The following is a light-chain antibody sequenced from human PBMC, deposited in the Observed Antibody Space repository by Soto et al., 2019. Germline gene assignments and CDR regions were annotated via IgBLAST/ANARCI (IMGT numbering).Light chain of an antibody. CDR3: SSYTTSNTRQIV. J-gene: IGLJ1*01. V-gene: IGLV2-14*03. CDR1: SSDVGGYNY. Sequence: QSALTQPASVSGSPGQSITISCTGTSSDVGGYNYVSWYQHHPGKAPKLMIFDVSNRPSGVSNRFSGSKSGNTASLTISGLQREDEADYYCSSYTTSNTRQIVFGTGTKLTVL. CDR2: DVS.